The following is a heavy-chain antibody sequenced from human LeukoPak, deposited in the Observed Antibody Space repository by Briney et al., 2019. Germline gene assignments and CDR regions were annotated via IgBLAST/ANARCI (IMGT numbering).Heavy chain of an antibody. J-gene: IGHJ4*02. V-gene: IGHV3-33*01. CDR3: ARELFGSGSWPYY. CDR1: GFTFSSYA. D-gene: IGHD3-10*01. Sequence: GGSLRLSCTAPGFTFSSYAIHWIRRAPGKGLEWVALVWHDGSNRYYADSVKGRFTISRDNSKNTVYLQMNSLRAEDTAVYYCARELFGSGSWPYYWGRGTLVTVSS. CDR2: VWHDGSNR.